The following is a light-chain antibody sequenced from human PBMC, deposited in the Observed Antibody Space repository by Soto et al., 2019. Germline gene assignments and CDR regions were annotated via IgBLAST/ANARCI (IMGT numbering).Light chain of an antibody. V-gene: IGLV2-14*01. J-gene: IGLJ1*01. CDR1: SDDVGAYKY. Sequence: QSVLTQPASVSGSPGQSITISCAGTSDDVGAYKYVSWYQQHPGKAPQLLIYEATNRPSGISGRFSASKSGNTASLTISGLQAEDEADYYCCSYAGSSYYVFGSGTKVTVL. CDR3: CSYAGSSYYV. CDR2: EAT.